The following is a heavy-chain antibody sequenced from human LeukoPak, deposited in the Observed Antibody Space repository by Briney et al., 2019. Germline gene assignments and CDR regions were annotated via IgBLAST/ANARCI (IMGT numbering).Heavy chain of an antibody. CDR2: INPNSGGT. Sequence: GASVKVSCKASGYTFTGYYMHWVRQAPGQGLEWMGWINPNSGGTNYAQKFQGRVTMTGDTSISTAYMELSRLRSDDTAVYYCARVRPDTAMVTHYYYYYMDVWGKGTTVTVSS. CDR1: GYTFTGYY. V-gene: IGHV1-2*02. CDR3: ARVRPDTAMVTHYYYYYMDV. D-gene: IGHD5-18*01. J-gene: IGHJ6*03.